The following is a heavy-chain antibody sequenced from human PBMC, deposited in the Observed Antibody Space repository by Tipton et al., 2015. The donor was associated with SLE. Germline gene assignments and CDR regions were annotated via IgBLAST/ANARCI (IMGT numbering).Heavy chain of an antibody. CDR3: ARGRLPGAF. V-gene: IGHV4-39*07. CDR2: IYYSGNT. CDR1: GGSISSRSYY. D-gene: IGHD1-26*01. J-gene: IGHJ3*01. Sequence: TLSLTCTVSGGSISSRSYYWAWIRQPPGKGLEWIGSIYYSGNTYYNPSLGSRVTISIDTSKNQFSLKLSSVTAADTAVYYCARGRLPGAFWGQGTMVTVSS.